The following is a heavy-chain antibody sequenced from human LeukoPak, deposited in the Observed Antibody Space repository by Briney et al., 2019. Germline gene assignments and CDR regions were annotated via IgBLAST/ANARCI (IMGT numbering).Heavy chain of an antibody. J-gene: IGHJ1*01. CDR3: AKDSRSGWYGGNFQQ. CDR2: ISSSSSYI. CDR1: GFTFSSYS. V-gene: IGHV3-21*04. D-gene: IGHD6-19*01. Sequence: GGSLRLSCAASGFTFSSYSMNWVRQAPGKGLEWVSSISSSSSYIYYADSVKGRSTISRGNAKNSLYLQMNSLRVEDTAVYYCAKDSRSGWYGGNFQQWGQGTLVTVSS.